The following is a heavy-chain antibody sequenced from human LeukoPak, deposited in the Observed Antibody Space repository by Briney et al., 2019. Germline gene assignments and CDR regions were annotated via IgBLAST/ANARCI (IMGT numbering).Heavy chain of an antibody. Sequence: GGSLRLSCAASGFTFTVYAMVWVRQAPGKGLEWVSVISGSGGTSYYADSVKGRFTISRDNSKNTLDLQMNSLRAEDTAFYYCARGLTAISFIDYWGQGTLVTVSS. V-gene: IGHV3-23*01. CDR3: ARGLTAISFIDY. CDR2: ISGSGGTS. J-gene: IGHJ4*02. CDR1: GFTFTVYA. D-gene: IGHD2-21*02.